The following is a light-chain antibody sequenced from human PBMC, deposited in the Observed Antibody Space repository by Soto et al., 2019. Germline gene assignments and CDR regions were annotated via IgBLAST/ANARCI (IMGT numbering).Light chain of an antibody. CDR3: QQDNIYWT. CDR2: KAS. V-gene: IGKV1-5*03. J-gene: IGKJ1*01. CDR1: QSISYW. Sequence: DIQMTQSPSTLSASVGDRDTITCRASQSISYWLAWYQQKPGKAPNLLIYKASTLESGVPSRFSGSGSGTEFTLTISSLQPDDFATYYCQQDNIYWTFGQGTKVEIK.